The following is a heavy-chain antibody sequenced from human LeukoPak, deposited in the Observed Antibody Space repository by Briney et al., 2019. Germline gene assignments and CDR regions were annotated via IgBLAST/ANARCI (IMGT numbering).Heavy chain of an antibody. Sequence: PGRSLRLSCAASGFTFSSYAMHWVRQAPGKGLEWVAVVSYDGRNKYYADSVKGRFTISRDNSKNTLYLQMNSLRAEDTAVYYCARDCWERTWYYYDSSGYYYCPGDYWGQGTLVTVFS. V-gene: IGHV3-30*04. CDR2: VSYDGRNK. CDR1: GFTFSSYA. CDR3: ARDCWERTWYYYDSSGYYYCPGDY. J-gene: IGHJ4*02. D-gene: IGHD3-22*01.